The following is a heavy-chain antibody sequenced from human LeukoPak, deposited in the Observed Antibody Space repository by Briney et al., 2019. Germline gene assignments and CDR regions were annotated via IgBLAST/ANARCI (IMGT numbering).Heavy chain of an antibody. CDR2: IKSKTDGGTT. D-gene: IGHD3-22*01. Sequence: GGSLRLSCAASGFTFSSYSMNWVRQAPGKGLEWVGRIKSKTDGGTTDYAAPVKGRFTISRDDSKNTLYLQMNSLKTEDTAVYYCTTDKQRGFSYYYDSSGYYYFDYWGQGTLVTVSS. J-gene: IGHJ4*02. V-gene: IGHV3-15*01. CDR1: GFTFSSYS. CDR3: TTDKQRGFSYYYDSSGYYYFDY.